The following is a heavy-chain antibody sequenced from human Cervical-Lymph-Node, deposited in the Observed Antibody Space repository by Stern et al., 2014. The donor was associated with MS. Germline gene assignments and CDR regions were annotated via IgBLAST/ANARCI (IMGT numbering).Heavy chain of an antibody. CDR3: ARGPYGGRFDY. J-gene: IGHJ4*02. D-gene: IGHD4/OR15-4a*01. V-gene: IGHV4-61*02. CDR1: GGSISSGSYY. Sequence: QLQLQESGPGLVKPSQTLSLTCTVSGGSISSGSYYWSWIRQPAGKGLEWIGRIYTSGSTNYNPSLKSRVTISVDTSKNQFPLKLSSGTAADTAVYYCARGPYGGRFDYWGQGTLVTVSS. CDR2: IYTSGST.